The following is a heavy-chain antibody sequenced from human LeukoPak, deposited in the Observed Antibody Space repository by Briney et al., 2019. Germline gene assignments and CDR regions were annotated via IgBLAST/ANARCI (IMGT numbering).Heavy chain of an antibody. CDR2: IRSKAYGGTT. CDR1: GFTFGDYA. V-gene: IGHV3-49*04. CDR3: TRVFDAFDI. J-gene: IGHJ3*02. Sequence: GGSLRLSCTASGFTFGDYAMSWVRQAPGKGLEWVGFIRSKAYGGTTEYAASVKGRFTISRDDSKSIAYLQMNSLKTEDTAVYYCTRVFDAFDIWGQGTMVTVSS.